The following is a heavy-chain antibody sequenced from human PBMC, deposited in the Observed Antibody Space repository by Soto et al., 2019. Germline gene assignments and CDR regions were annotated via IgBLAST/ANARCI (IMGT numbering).Heavy chain of an antibody. Sequence: GGSLRLSCAAPGFTFSSYWMHWVRQAPGKGLVWVSRINSDGSSTNSADSVKGRFTISRDNAKSTLYLQMNSLRAEDTAVYYCAHSSSLNWFDPWGQGTLVTVSS. J-gene: IGHJ5*02. V-gene: IGHV3-74*01. D-gene: IGHD6-6*01. CDR3: AHSSSLNWFDP. CDR2: INSDGSST. CDR1: GFTFSSYW.